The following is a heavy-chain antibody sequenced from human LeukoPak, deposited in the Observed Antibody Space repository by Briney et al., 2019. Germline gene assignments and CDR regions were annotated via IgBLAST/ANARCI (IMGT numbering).Heavy chain of an antibody. V-gene: IGHV4-59*01. CDR2: IYYSGST. CDR1: GGSISSYY. CDR3: ARLTRDGYNHDAFDI. J-gene: IGHJ3*02. D-gene: IGHD5-24*01. Sequence: SETLSLTCIVSGGSISSYYWSWIRQPPGKGLEWIGYIYYSGSTNYNPSLKSRVTISVDTSKNQFSLKLSSVTAEDTAVYYCARLTRDGYNHDAFDIWGQGTMVTVSS.